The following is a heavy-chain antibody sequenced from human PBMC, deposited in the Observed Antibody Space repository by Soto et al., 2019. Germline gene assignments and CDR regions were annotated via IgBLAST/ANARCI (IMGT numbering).Heavy chain of an antibody. CDR3: ARHLFSLERGYNYSYGMDV. CDR2: IYYSGST. CDR1: GGSISSDD. D-gene: IGHD3-3*01. V-gene: IGHV4-59*08. J-gene: IGHJ6*02. Sequence: SETLSLTCTVSGGSISSDDWSWIRQPPGKGLEWIGYIYYSGSTNYNPSLKSRATISVDTSKTQSSLKLSSVTAADTAVSYCARHLFSLERGYNYSYGMDVWGQGTTVTSP.